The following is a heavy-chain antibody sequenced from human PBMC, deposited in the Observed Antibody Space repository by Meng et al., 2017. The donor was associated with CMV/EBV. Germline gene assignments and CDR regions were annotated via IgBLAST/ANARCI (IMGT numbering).Heavy chain of an antibody. CDR3: SRGKRGYCSSTSCYTSYYYGIDV. Sequence: QTHSLTRAVYGGSFSGYYWSWIRQPPGKGLEWSGEINHSGSTNYNPSLKRRVTISVDTSKNQFSLKLSPATAADTAVYFCSRGKRGYCSSTSCYTSYYYGIDVWGQGTTVTVSS. D-gene: IGHD2-2*02. J-gene: IGHJ6*02. CDR1: GGSFSGYY. CDR2: INHSGST. V-gene: IGHV4-34*01.